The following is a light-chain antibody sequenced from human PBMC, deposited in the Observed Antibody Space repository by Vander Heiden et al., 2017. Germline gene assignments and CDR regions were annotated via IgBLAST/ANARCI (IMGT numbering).Light chain of an antibody. Sequence: EIVLTPSPGTLSLSPGERATLSCRASQSVSSSYLAWYQQKPGQAPRLLIYGASSRATGIPDRFSGSGSGTDFTLTISRLEPEDFAVYYCQQYGSSPVYTFGQGTKLEIK. V-gene: IGKV3-20*01. CDR3: QQYGSSPVYT. CDR1: QSVSSSY. J-gene: IGKJ2*01. CDR2: GAS.